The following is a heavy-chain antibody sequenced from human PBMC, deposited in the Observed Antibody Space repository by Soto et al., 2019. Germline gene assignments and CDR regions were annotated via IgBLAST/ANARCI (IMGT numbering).Heavy chain of an antibody. D-gene: IGHD2-2*01. CDR2: IKSKPDGGTT. J-gene: IGHJ4*02. CDR3: TTHRLSGGYCGSTTSCSGY. V-gene: IGHV3-15*01. CDR1: SFSVTNAW. Sequence: XECLGLSCAACSFSVTNAWVNGVRQAPVKGLEWVGGIKSKPDGGTTDYGAPVKGRFTISRDDSRNTVYLQLNSLKTEDTAVYYCTTHRLSGGYCGSTTSCSGYWGQGTLVTVSS.